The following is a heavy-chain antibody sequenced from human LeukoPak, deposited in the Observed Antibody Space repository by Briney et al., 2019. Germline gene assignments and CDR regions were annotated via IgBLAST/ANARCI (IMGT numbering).Heavy chain of an antibody. Sequence: SVKVSCKASGGTFSSYAVSWVRQAPGQGLEWMGRIIPILGIANYAQKLQGRVTMTTDTSTSTAYMELRSLRSDDTAVYYCARDLRGYSYGFLHPDAFDIWGQGTMVTVSS. D-gene: IGHD5-18*01. CDR3: ARDLRGYSYGFLHPDAFDI. CDR1: GGTFSSYA. CDR2: IIPILGIA. V-gene: IGHV1-69*04. J-gene: IGHJ3*02.